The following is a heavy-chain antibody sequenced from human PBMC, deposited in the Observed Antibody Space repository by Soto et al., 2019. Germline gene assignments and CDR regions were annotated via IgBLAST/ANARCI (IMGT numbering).Heavy chain of an antibody. CDR3: TRDYDFWSGYYMPPERMDV. D-gene: IGHD3-3*01. CDR1: GFTFGDYA. Sequence: PGGSLRLSCTAYGFTFGDYAMSWVPQAPGKXLEWVGFIRGKAYGGTTEYAASVKGRFTISRDDSKSIAYLQMNSLKTEDTAVYYCTRDYDFWSGYYMPPERMDVWGQGTTVTVSS. CDR2: IRGKAYGGTT. V-gene: IGHV3-49*04. J-gene: IGHJ6*02.